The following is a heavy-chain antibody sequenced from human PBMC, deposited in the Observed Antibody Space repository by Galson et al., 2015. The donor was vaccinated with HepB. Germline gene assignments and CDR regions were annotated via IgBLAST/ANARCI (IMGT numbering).Heavy chain of an antibody. D-gene: IGHD6-19*01. V-gene: IGHV4-59*01. Sequence: ETLSLTCTVSGDSINNYYWSWMRQPPGKGLECIGYISYSGSTNYNPSLRRRVTISLDTSKNQFSLKLNSVTAADTAVYFCARAPSSGWYSFDSWGQGTLVTVSS. CDR2: ISYSGST. CDR1: GDSINNYY. CDR3: ARAPSSGWYSFDS. J-gene: IGHJ4*02.